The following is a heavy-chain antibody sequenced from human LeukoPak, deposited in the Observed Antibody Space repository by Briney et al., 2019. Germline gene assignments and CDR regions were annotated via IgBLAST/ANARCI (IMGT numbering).Heavy chain of an antibody. CDR1: GFTFSSYA. CDR2: ISGSGDNT. J-gene: IGHJ4*02. V-gene: IGHV3-23*01. Sequence: PGGSLRLSCVASGFTFSSYAMNWVRQAPGKGLEWVSTISGSGDNTYHADSVRGRFTISRDSSKNTLYLQVNNLRAEDTALYYCAKDLLISRIAAAGPFDYWGQGTLVTVSS. CDR3: AKDLLISRIAAAGPFDY. D-gene: IGHD6-13*01.